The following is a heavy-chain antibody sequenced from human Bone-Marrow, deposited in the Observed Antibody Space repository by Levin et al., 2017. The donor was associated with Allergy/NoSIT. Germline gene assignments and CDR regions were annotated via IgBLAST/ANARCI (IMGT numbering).Heavy chain of an antibody. V-gene: IGHV3-7*04. CDR3: ARAFLNHMDPLPDDDVFDI. D-gene: IGHD2-2*01. CDR2: IKEDGSEK. CDR1: GFTFSRSWLKW. Sequence: QPGGSLRLSCEGSGFTFSRSWLKWMSWVRQAPGKGPEWVANIKEDGSEKFYADSVKGRFTISRDNAKNSLFLQMDSLGAEDTAVYYCARAFLNHMDPLPDDDVFDIWGQGTMVTVSS. J-gene: IGHJ3*02.